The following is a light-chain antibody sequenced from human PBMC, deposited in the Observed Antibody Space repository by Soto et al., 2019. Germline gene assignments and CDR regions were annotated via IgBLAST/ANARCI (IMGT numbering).Light chain of an antibody. CDR3: SSYAGSNPL. CDR1: SSDVGGYNY. J-gene: IGLJ2*01. CDR2: EVS. V-gene: IGLV2-8*01. Sequence: QSALTQPPSASGSPGQSVTISCTGTSSDVGGYNYVSWYQQHPGKAPKVMIYEVSKRPSGVPDRFSGSKSGNTASLTVSGHQAEDEADYYCSSYAGSNPLFGGGTKVTVL.